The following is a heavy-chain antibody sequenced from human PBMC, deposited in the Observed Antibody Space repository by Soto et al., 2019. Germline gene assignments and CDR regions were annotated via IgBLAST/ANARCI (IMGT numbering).Heavy chain of an antibody. CDR1: GFTFSSYA. CDR3: AKHSGYYYDSSGYLVY. V-gene: IGHV3-23*01. D-gene: IGHD3-22*01. CDR2: ISGSGGST. Sequence: GGSLRLSCAASGFTFSSYAMSWVRQAPGKGLEWVSAISGSGGSTYYADSVKGRFTISRDNSKNTLYLQMNSLRAEDTAVYYCAKHSGYYYDSSGYLVYWGQGTLVTVSS. J-gene: IGHJ4*02.